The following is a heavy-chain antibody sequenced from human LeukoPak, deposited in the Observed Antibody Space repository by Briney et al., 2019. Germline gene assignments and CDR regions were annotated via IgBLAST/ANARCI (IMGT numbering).Heavy chain of an antibody. V-gene: IGHV4-39*01. D-gene: IGHD3/OR15-3a*01. Sequence: KPSETLSLTCTVSGGSISSSSYYWGWIRQPPGKGLEWIGSIYYSGSTYYNPSLKSRVTISVDTSKNQFSLKLSSVTAADTAVYYCARWSDFWTRQETWFDPWGQGTLVTVSS. CDR3: ARWSDFWTRQETWFDP. CDR2: IYYSGST. J-gene: IGHJ5*02. CDR1: GGSISSSSYY.